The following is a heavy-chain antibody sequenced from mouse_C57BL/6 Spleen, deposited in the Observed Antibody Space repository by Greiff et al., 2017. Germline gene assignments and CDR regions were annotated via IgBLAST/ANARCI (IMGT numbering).Heavy chain of an antibody. J-gene: IGHJ4*01. D-gene: IGHD1-1*02. CDR3: GRRGSCGSYERYYDMGG. CDR1: GYAFSSYW. CDR2: IYPGDGDT. Sequence: VQLQQSGAELVKPGASVKISCKASGYAFSSYWMNWVKQRPGEGLEWIGQIYPGDGDTNYNEKFKGKATMTADKSSSTAYMQLSSLTSEDSAVYYCGRRGSCGSYERYYDMGGWGKGPAVTV. V-gene: IGHV1-80*01.